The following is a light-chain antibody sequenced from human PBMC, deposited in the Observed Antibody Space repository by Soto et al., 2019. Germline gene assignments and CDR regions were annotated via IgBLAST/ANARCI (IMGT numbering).Light chain of an antibody. CDR2: GTS. V-gene: IGKV3-20*01. CDR3: QQYDSSPLIA. J-gene: IGKJ5*01. Sequence: EIVLTQSPGTLSLSPGERATLCCRASQTVSSAYLGWYQQKPGQAPRLLIYGTSSRATGIPDRFSGSGSGTDFTLTISRLEPEDFAVYYCQQYDSSPLIAFGQGTRLEIK. CDR1: QTVSSAY.